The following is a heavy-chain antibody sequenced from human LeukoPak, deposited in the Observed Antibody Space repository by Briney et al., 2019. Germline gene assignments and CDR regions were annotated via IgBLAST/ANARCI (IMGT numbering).Heavy chain of an antibody. CDR2: INHSGST. D-gene: IGHD6-13*01. V-gene: IGHV4-34*01. Sequence: PSETLSLTCAVYGGSFSGYYWSWIRQPPGKGLEWIGEINHSGSTNYNPSLKSRVTISVDTSKNQFSLKLSSVTAADTAVYYCARGAYDEFSLQLVRTWSDPWGQGTLGTVSS. CDR3: ARGAYDEFSLQLVRTWSDP. J-gene: IGHJ5*02. CDR1: GGSFSGYY.